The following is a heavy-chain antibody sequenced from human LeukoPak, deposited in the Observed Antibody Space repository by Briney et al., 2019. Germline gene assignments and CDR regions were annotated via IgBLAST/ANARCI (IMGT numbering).Heavy chain of an antibody. J-gene: IGHJ3*02. CDR3: ARDLSGGTLYYYDTLGAFDI. V-gene: IGHV4-4*07. CDR1: GGSISSYY. D-gene: IGHD3-22*01. CDR2: IYTSGST. Sequence: SETLSLTCTVSGGSISSYYWSWIRQPAGKGLEWIGRIYTSGSTNYNPSHKRRVTMSVDTSKNQFSLKLSSVTAADTAVYYCARDLSGGTLYYYDTLGAFDIWGQRTMVTVSS.